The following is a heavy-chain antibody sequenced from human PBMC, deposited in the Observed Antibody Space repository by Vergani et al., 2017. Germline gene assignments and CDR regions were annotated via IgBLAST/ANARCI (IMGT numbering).Heavy chain of an antibody. CDR2: MNPNSGNT. Sequence: QVQLVQSGAEVKKPGASVKVSCKASGYTFTSYDINWVRQATGQGLEWMGWMNPNSGNTGYAQKFQGRVTMTRNTSISTAYMELSSLRSEDTAVYYCAGAVSSSWYGYYYYGMDVWGQGTTVTVSS. CDR1: GYTFTSYD. CDR3: AGAVSSSWYGYYYYGMDV. J-gene: IGHJ6*02. V-gene: IGHV1-8*01. D-gene: IGHD6-13*01.